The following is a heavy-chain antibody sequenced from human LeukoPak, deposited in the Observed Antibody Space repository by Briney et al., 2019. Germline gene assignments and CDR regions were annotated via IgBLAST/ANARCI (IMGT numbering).Heavy chain of an antibody. Sequence: GGSLRLSCAASGFSFSSFFMHCVRQAPGKGLEYVSGISANGGRTYYANSVKGRFTISRDNSKNTLYLHLGSLRPEDMAVYYCARGTRFITVAGTSLSFDPWGQGILVIVSS. V-gene: IGHV3-64*01. CDR3: ARGTRFITVAGTSLSFDP. J-gene: IGHJ5*02. D-gene: IGHD6-19*01. CDR1: GFSFSSFF. CDR2: ISANGGRT.